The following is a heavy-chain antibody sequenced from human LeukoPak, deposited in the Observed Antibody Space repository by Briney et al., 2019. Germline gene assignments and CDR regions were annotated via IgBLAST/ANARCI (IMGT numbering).Heavy chain of an antibody. Sequence: SETLSLTCTVSGGSISSYYWSWIRQPPGKGLEWIGYIYYSGSTNYNPSLKSRVTISVDTSKNQFSLKLSSVTAADTAVYYCARQGRLLLVDYWGQGTLVTASS. J-gene: IGHJ4*02. D-gene: IGHD3-22*01. V-gene: IGHV4-59*08. CDR3: ARQGRLLLVDY. CDR1: GGSISSYY. CDR2: IYYSGST.